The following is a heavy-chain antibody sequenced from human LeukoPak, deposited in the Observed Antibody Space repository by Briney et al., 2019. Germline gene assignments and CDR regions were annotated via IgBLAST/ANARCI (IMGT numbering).Heavy chain of an antibody. CDR1: GYTFTGYY. CDR2: MNPNSGNT. V-gene: IGHV1-8*02. CDR3: ARVVNYYDSSGFSDY. J-gene: IGHJ4*02. D-gene: IGHD3-22*01. Sequence: ASVKVSCKASGYTFTGYYMHWVRQATGQGLEWMGWMNPNSGNTGYAQKFQGRVTMTRNTSISTAYMELSSLRSEDTAVYYCARVVNYYDSSGFSDYWGQGTLVTVSS.